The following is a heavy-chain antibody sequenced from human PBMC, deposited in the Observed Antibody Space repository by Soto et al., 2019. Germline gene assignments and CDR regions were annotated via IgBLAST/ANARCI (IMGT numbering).Heavy chain of an antibody. CDR3: ARHGGYYFDY. J-gene: IGHJ4*02. D-gene: IGHD2-21*01. CDR1: GGPLSGFY. CDR2: IHHTGNT. V-gene: IGHV4-34*01. Sequence: SETLSLTCVVYGGPLSGFYWSWIRQPPGKGLEWIGEIHHTGNTIYNPSLKSRLTMSVVASENQLSLKLTSVTAGDTAVYYCARHGGYYFDYWGQGTPVTVSS.